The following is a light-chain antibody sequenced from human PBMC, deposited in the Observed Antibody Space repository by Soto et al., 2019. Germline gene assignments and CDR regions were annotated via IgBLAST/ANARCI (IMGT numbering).Light chain of an antibody. CDR1: SGHTTYI. J-gene: IGLJ2*01. V-gene: IGLV4-60*02. CDR3: ELWDINTPVV. Sequence: QSVLTQSSSASASLGSSVKLTCTLSSGHTTYIIAWHQQQPGKAPRYLMKLETSGSYNKGSGVPDRFSGSSSGADRYLTISNLQFEDEADYYCELWDINTPVVFGGGTTLTVL. CDR2: LETSGSY.